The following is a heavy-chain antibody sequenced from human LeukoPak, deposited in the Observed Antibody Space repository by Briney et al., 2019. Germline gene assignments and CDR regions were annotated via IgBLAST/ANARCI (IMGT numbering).Heavy chain of an antibody. Sequence: SETLSLTCTVSGGSISSYYWSWIRQPPGKGLEWIGYIYYSGNSNSNPSLKSRVTISVDTSKNQFSLKLSSVTVADTALYYCARSWSSGSLNWPLPDVWGKGTTVTVS. D-gene: IGHD3-10*01. V-gene: IGHV4-59*01. CDR2: IYYSGNS. J-gene: IGHJ6*03. CDR3: ARSWSSGSLNWPLPDV. CDR1: GGSISSYY.